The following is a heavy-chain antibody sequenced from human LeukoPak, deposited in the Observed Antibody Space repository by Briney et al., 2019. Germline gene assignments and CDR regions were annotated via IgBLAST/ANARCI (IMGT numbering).Heavy chain of an antibody. CDR1: GGTLSRYA. J-gene: IGHJ5*02. CDR3: ARVVTPRYCSTTRCYWKGWFDP. Sequence: SVKVSCKASGGTLSRYAVSCVRQAPGQGLEWMGGITPILGTANYAQKFQGRVTITADESTGTAYMELSSLRSDDTAVYNCARVVTPRYCSTTRCYWKGWFDPWGQGTLVTVSS. V-gene: IGHV1-69*13. CDR2: ITPILGTA. D-gene: IGHD2-2*01.